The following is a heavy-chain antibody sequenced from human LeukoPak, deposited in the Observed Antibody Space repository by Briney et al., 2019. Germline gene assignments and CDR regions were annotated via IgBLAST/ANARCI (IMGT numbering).Heavy chain of an antibody. D-gene: IGHD5-24*01. CDR1: GGSISSHY. J-gene: IGHJ6*03. Sequence: SETLSLTCTVSGGSISSHYWSWIRQPPGKGLEWIGYIYYSGSTNYNPSLKSRVTISVDTSKNQFSLKLSSVTAADTAVYYCARDGDGYDCWNYYYYYMDVWGKGTTVTVSS. V-gene: IGHV4-59*11. CDR2: IYYSGST. CDR3: ARDGDGYDCWNYYYYYMDV.